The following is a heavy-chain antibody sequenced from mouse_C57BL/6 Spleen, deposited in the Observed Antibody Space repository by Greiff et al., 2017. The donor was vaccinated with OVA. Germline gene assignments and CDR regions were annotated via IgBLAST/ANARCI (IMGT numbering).Heavy chain of an antibody. CDR1: GYTFTGYW. J-gene: IGHJ4*01. CDR3: ARLDYGYHLYAIDY. D-gene: IGHD2-2*01. CDR2: ILPGSGST. V-gene: IGHV1-9*01. Sequence: QVQLQQSGAELMKPGASVKLSCKATGYTFTGYWIEWVKQRPGHGLEWIGEILPGSGSTNYNEKFKGKATLTADTSSTTAYMHLSSLTTEDSAIYYCARLDYGYHLYAIDYWGHGTTVTASS.